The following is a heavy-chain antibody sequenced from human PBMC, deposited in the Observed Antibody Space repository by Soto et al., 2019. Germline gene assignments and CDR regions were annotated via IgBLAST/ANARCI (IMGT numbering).Heavy chain of an antibody. Sequence: ASVKVSCKASGGTFSSYAISWVRQAPGQGLEWMGRIIPILGIANYAQKFQGRVTITADKSTSTAYMELSSLRSEDTAVYYCARDGSTGYCSSTSCYNNWFDPWGQGTLVTVSS. V-gene: IGHV1-69*04. D-gene: IGHD2-2*02. J-gene: IGHJ5*02. CDR1: GGTFSSYA. CDR3: ARDGSTGYCSSTSCYNNWFDP. CDR2: IIPILGIA.